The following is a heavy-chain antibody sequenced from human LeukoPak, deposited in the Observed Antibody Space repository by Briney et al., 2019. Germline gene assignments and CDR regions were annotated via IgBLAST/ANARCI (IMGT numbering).Heavy chain of an antibody. CDR1: GFPFSDYS. J-gene: IGHJ4*02. CDR2: ISSSGDYI. CDR3: ARAPHCTSTSCFPIY. D-gene: IGHD2-2*01. V-gene: IGHV3-21*01. Sequence: GGSLRLSCAASGFPFSDYSMNWVRQAPGKGLEWVSSISSSGDYIYSADSVKGRFTISRDNAKNSLYLQMNSLRAEDTAVYYCARAPHCTSTSCFPIYWGQGTLVTVSS.